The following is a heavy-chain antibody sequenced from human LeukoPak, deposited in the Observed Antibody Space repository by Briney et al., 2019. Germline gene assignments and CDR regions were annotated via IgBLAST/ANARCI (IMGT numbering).Heavy chain of an antibody. Sequence: SVKVSCKASGGTFRSYAISWVRQAPGQGLEWMGRIIPILGIVSYAQKFQGRVTITADKTTSTGYMELSSLRSEDTAVYYCARAPLNYYDRSVLNGYHFDYWGQGTLVNVSS. D-gene: IGHD3-22*01. CDR3: ARAPLNYYDRSVLNGYHFDY. CDR1: GGTFRSYA. CDR2: IIPILGIV. J-gene: IGHJ4*02. V-gene: IGHV1-69*04.